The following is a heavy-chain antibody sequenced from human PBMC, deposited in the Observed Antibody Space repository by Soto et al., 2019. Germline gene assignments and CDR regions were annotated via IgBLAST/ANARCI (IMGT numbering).Heavy chain of an antibody. D-gene: IGHD1-26*01. CDR2: ISSNGGST. V-gene: IGHV3-64D*08. J-gene: IGHJ5*02. Sequence: GGSLRLSCSASGFTFSSYAMHWVRQAPGKGLEYVSAISSNGGSTYYADSVKGRFTISRDNSKNTLYLQMSSLRAEDTAVYYCVGSCVMGAVACAQGVGNWFDPWGQGTLVTVSS. CDR1: GFTFSSYA. CDR3: VGSCVMGAVACAQGVGNWFDP.